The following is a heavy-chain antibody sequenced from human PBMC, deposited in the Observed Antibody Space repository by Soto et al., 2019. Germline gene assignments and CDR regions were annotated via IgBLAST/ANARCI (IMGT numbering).Heavy chain of an antibody. Sequence: SETLSLTCTVSGGSITDNYWSWIRQPPGKARDWIGYGYHSVSIHYNPSLKTRVTISVDTSENQCSLRVSSVTAADTAVYYCARAFAGFGAYWYFDLWGRGTLVTVSS. J-gene: IGHJ2*01. D-gene: IGHD3-16*01. CDR1: GGSITDNY. CDR3: ARAFAGFGAYWYFDL. V-gene: IGHV4-59*01. CDR2: GYHSVSI.